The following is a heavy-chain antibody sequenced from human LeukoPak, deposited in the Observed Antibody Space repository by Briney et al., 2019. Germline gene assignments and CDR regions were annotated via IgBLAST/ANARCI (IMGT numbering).Heavy chain of an antibody. D-gene: IGHD3-10*01. J-gene: IGHJ4*02. CDR2: IYYSGST. CDR1: GGSISSGGYY. CDR3: ARSALSNGELLDY. V-gene: IGHV4-31*03. Sequence: SETLSLTCTVSGGSISSGGYYWSWIRQHPGKGLEWIGYIYYSGSTYYNPSLKSRVTISVDTSKNQFSLKLSSVTAADTAVYYCARSALSNGELLDYWGQGTLVTVSS.